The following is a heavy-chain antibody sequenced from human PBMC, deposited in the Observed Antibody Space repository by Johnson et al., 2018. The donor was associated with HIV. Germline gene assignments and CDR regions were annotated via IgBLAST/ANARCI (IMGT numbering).Heavy chain of an antibody. Sequence: VQLVESGGGVVRPGRSLRLSCAASGFTFSSYGMHWVRQAPGKGLEWVAVISYDGSNKYYADSVKGRFTISRDNSKNTLYLQMNSLRAEDTAVYYCARGDCSGGSCYSEGATDAFDIWGQGTMVTVSS. CDR1: GFTFSSYG. J-gene: IGHJ3*02. V-gene: IGHV3-30*03. CDR3: ARGDCSGGSCYSEGATDAFDI. D-gene: IGHD2-15*01. CDR2: ISYDGSNK.